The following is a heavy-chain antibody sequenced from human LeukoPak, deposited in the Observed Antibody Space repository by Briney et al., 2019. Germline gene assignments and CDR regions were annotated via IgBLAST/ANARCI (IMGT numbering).Heavy chain of an antibody. V-gene: IGHV1-18*01. Sequence: ASVKVSCKASGYTFTSYGISWVRQAPGQGLEGMGWISGYNGNTNYAQRLQGRVSMTPDRSTSTAYMELRSLRSDDTAVYYGARSPTSYDYSDYWGQGTLVTVSS. CDR1: GYTFTSYG. CDR2: ISGYNGNT. J-gene: IGHJ4*02. CDR3: ARSPTSYDYSDY. D-gene: IGHD4-11*01.